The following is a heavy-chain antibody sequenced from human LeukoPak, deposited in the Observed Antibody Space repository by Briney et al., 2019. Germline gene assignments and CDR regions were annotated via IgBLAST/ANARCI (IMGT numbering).Heavy chain of an antibody. CDR2: ISSSSSYI. CDR3: ARGSRNSGSTHDFDY. D-gene: IGHD3-10*01. V-gene: IGHV3-21*01. CDR1: GFTFSSYS. J-gene: IGHJ4*02. Sequence: GGSLRLSCAASGFTFSSYSMNWVRQAPGKGLEWVSSISSSSSYIYYADSVKGRITISRDNARKSLYLQMNSLRAEDTAVYYCARGSRNSGSTHDFDYWGQGTLVTVSS.